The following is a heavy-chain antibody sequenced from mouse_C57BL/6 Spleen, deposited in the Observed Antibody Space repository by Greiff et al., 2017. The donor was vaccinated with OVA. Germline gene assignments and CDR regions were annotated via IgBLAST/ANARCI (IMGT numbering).Heavy chain of an antibody. J-gene: IGHJ2*01. CDR1: GFTFSSYA. CDR2: ISDGGSYT. Sequence: EVKVVESGGGLVKPGGSLKLSCAASGFTFSSYAMSWVRQTPEKRLEWVATISDGGSYTYYPDNVKGRFTISRDNAKNNLYLQMSHLKSEDTAMYYCARRSTMVTCDYWGQGTTLTVSS. D-gene: IGHD2-2*01. CDR3: ARRSTMVTCDY. V-gene: IGHV5-4*03.